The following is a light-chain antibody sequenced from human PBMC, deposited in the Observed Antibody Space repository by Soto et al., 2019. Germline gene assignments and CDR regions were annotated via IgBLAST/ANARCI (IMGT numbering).Light chain of an antibody. V-gene: IGLV2-14*01. CDR2: EVS. Sequence: QSVLTQPASVSGSPGQSISISCTGTSSDVGLYDYVSWYQQYPGKAPKLIIFEVSNRPSGVSERFSGSKSGNTASLTISGLQAEDEADYYCCSYTSSDTYVFGSATKVTVL. CDR1: SSDVGLYDY. CDR3: CSYTSSDTYV. J-gene: IGLJ1*01.